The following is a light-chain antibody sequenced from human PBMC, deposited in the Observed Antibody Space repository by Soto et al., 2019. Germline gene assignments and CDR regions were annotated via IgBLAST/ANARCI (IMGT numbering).Light chain of an antibody. Sequence: DIQLTQSPSFLSASVGDRVTITCRASQGISSYLAWYQLKPGKAPKLLISTASSLQSGVPSRFRGSRSGTEFTLTVSSLQPEDFATYYCLQDHDDSWTFGQGTKVDI. CDR3: LQDHDDSWT. CDR1: QGISSY. CDR2: TAS. J-gene: IGKJ1*01. V-gene: IGKV1-9*01.